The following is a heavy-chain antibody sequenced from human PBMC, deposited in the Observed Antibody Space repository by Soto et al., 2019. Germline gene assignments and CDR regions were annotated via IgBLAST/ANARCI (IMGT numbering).Heavy chain of an antibody. D-gene: IGHD3-16*01. CDR1: GGSFSGYY. CDR2: INHSGST. Sequence: QVQLQQWGAGLLKPSETLSLTCAVYGGSFSGYYWSWIRQPPGKGLEWIGEINHSGSTNYNPSLKSRVTISVETSKNQFSLTLSSVTAADTAVYYCARGRRWGYWGQGTLVTVSS. V-gene: IGHV4-34*01. J-gene: IGHJ4*02. CDR3: ARGRRWGY.